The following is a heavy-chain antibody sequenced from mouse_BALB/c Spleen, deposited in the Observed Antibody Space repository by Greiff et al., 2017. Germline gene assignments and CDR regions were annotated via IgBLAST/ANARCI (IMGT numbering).Heavy chain of an antibody. Sequence: EVHLMESGGGLVKPGGSLKLSCAASGFTFSSYTMSWVRQTPEKRLEWVATISSGGSYTYYPDSVKGRFTISRDNAKNTLYLQMSSLKSEDTAMYYCTRDRDDYDVRFAYWGQGTLVTVSA. CDR1: GFTFSSYT. D-gene: IGHD2-4*01. CDR2: ISSGGSYT. V-gene: IGHV5-6-4*01. CDR3: TRDRDDYDVRFAY. J-gene: IGHJ3*01.